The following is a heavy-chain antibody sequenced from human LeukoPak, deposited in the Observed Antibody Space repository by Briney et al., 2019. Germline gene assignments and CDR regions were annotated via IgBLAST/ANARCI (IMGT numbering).Heavy chain of an antibody. J-gene: IGHJ4*02. D-gene: IGHD1-26*01. CDR2: IYYSGST. Sequence: SETLSLTCTVSGGSLNSSRYYWGWIRQPPGKGLEWIGNIYYSGSTYYTPSLKSRVTISVNTSKNHFSLKLSSVTAADTAVYYCARSPWELLNDYWGQGTLVTVSS. CDR1: GGSLNSSRYY. V-gene: IGHV4-39*02. CDR3: ARSPWELLNDY.